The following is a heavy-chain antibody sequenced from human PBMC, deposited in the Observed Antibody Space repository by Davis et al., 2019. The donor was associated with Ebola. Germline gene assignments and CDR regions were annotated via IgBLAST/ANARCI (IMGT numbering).Heavy chain of an antibody. CDR3: AREPYDILTGYKYYFDY. V-gene: IGHV3-66*02. CDR1: GFTVSSNY. Sequence: PGGSLRLSCAASGFTVSSNYMSWVRQAPGKGLEWVSVIYSGGSTYYADSVKGRFTISRDNSKNTLYLQMNSLRAEDTAVYYCAREPYDILTGYKYYFDYWGQGTLVTVSS. J-gene: IGHJ4*02. CDR2: IYSGGST. D-gene: IGHD3-9*01.